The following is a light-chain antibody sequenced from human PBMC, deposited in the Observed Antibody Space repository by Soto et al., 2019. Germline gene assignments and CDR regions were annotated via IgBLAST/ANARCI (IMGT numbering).Light chain of an antibody. V-gene: IGKV3-15*01. CDR2: GAS. J-gene: IGKJ4*01. Sequence: IVMTQSPAPLSVSPGERATLSCRASQSVSSNLAWYQQKPGQAPRLLIYGASTRATGIPARFSGSGSGTEFTLTISSLQSEYFAVYYCQQYNKWPPLTFGGGTKVEIK. CDR1: QSVSSN. CDR3: QQYNKWPPLT.